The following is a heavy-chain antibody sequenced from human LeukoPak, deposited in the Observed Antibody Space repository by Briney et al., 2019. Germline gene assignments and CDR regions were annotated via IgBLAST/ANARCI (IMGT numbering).Heavy chain of an antibody. J-gene: IGHJ3*02. D-gene: IGHD3-9*01. CDR3: ARADPYDILTDTRPNAFDI. Sequence: SETLSLTCTVSGGSISSGGFYWSWIRQHPGKGLEWIGYIYYSGSTYYNPSLKSRVTISVDTSKNQFSLKLSSVTAADTAGYYCARADPYDILTDTRPNAFDIWGQGTMVTVSS. V-gene: IGHV4-31*03. CDR2: IYYSGST. CDR1: GGSISSGGFY.